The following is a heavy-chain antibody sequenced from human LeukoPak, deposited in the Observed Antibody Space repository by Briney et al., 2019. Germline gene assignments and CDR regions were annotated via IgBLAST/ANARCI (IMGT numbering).Heavy chain of an antibody. CDR2: INHSGST. D-gene: IGHD6-13*01. Sequence: PSETLSLTCAVYGGSFSGYYWSWIRQPPGNGLKWIGEINHSGSTNYNPSLKSRVTISVDTSKNQFSLRLSSVTAADTAVYYCARATYSSSSFDYWGQGTLVTVSS. J-gene: IGHJ4*02. CDR1: GGSFSGYY. V-gene: IGHV4-34*01. CDR3: ARATYSSSSFDY.